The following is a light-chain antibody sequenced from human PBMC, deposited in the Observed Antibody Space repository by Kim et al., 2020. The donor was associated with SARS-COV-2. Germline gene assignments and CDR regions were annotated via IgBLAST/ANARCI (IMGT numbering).Light chain of an antibody. CDR1: STDVGGYNY. CDR2: NIN. Sequence: QSALSQPRSVSGSPGQAVTISCTGTSTDVGGYNYVSWYQQHPGKAPRVLTYNINKRPSGVPDRFSGSKSGNPASLTISGLQAEDEDDYYCSSYAGSYTFVFGTGTKVTVL. CDR3: SSYAGSYTFV. V-gene: IGLV2-11*01. J-gene: IGLJ1*01.